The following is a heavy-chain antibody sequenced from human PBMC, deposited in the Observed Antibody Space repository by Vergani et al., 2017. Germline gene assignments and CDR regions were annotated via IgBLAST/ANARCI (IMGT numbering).Heavy chain of an antibody. V-gene: IGHV3-23*04. D-gene: IGHD6-13*01. CDR2: ISGSGGST. Sequence: EVQLVESGGGLVKPGGSLRLSCAASGFTFSSYSMNWVRQAPGKGLEWVSAISGSGGSTYYADSVKGRFTISRDNSKNTLYLQMNSLRAEDTAVYYCASSPGSSGDGPQHWGQGTLVTVSS. CDR1: GFTFSSYS. J-gene: IGHJ1*01. CDR3: ASSPGSSGDGPQH.